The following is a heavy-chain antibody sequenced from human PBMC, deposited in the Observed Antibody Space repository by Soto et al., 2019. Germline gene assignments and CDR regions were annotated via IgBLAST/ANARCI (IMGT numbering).Heavy chain of an antibody. CDR2: INAGNGNT. Sequence: QVQLVQSGAEEKKPGASVKVSCKASGYTFTSYAMHWLRQAPGQRLEWMGWINAGNGNTKYSQKFQGRVTITRDTSASTAYRELSSLRSEDTAVYYCASSGSYWGIDYWGQGTLVTVSS. D-gene: IGHD1-26*01. J-gene: IGHJ4*02. CDR3: ASSGSYWGIDY. V-gene: IGHV1-3*05. CDR1: GYTFTSYA.